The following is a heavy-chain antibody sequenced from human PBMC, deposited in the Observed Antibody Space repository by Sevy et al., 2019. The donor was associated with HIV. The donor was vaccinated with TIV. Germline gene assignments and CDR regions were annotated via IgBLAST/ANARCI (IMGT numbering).Heavy chain of an antibody. CDR3: AREGCTGPLDY. D-gene: IGHD2-8*02. Sequence: GGSLRLSCAVSGFNFNIYSMSWVRQAPGKGLEWVSTLSFGCGKINYADSVKGRFIISRDDSKNTLYLQMNSLRVDDTAVYFCAREGCTGPLDYWGQGTLVTVSS. CDR2: LSFGCGKI. V-gene: IGHV3-23*01. CDR1: GFNFNIYS. J-gene: IGHJ4*02.